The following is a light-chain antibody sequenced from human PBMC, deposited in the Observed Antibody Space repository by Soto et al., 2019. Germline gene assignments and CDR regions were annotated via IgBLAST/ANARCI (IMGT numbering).Light chain of an antibody. Sequence: DIQMTQSPSSLSASVGGRVSITCRASQSISNWLAWYQQKPGKAPKLLIYDASSLESGVPSRFSGSGSGTEFTLTISSLQPDDFATYYCQQEGTFGQGTRLEIK. V-gene: IGKV1-5*01. CDR1: QSISNW. CDR3: QQEGT. CDR2: DAS. J-gene: IGKJ5*01.